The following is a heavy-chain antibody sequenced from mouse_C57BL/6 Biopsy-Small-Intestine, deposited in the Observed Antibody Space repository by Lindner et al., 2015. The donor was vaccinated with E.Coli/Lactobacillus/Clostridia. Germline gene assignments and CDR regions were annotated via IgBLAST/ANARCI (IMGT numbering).Heavy chain of an antibody. CDR3: ARAGLGPYFDY. J-gene: IGHJ2*01. CDR1: GYSITSGYD. Sequence: VQLQESGPGMVKPSQSLSLTCTVTGYSITSGYDWHWIRHFPGNKLEWMGYISYSGSTNYNPSLKSRISITHDTSKNHFFLKLNSVTTEDTATYYCARAGLGPYFDYWGQGTTLTVSS. D-gene: IGHD3-3*01. V-gene: IGHV3-1*01. CDR2: ISYSGST.